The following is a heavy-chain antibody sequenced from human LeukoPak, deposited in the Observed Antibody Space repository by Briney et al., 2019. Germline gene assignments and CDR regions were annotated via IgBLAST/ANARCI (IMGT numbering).Heavy chain of an antibody. J-gene: IGHJ4*02. Sequence: SETLSLTCAVYGGSFSDYYWSWIRQPPGKGLEWIGEINHSGSTNYNPSLKSRVTISVDTSKNQFSLKLSSVTAADTAVYYCARLDGSGSYPKIDYWGQGTLVTVSS. CDR1: GGSFSDYY. V-gene: IGHV4-34*01. CDR2: INHSGST. D-gene: IGHD3-10*01. CDR3: ARLDGSGSYPKIDY.